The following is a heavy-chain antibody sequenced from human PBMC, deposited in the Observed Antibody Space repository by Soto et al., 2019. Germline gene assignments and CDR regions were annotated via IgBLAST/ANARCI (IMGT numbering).Heavy chain of an antibody. Sequence: GSLRLSCAASGFTFSRYAMNWVRQAPGRGLQWISGISVSGDNTSYVESVRGRFTVYRDNSKNTLYLQMNNLRAEDTALYYCAKDGKMRTKVWFPAGYGMDVWGQGTTVPVSS. CDR2: ISVSGDNT. CDR3: AKDGKMRTKVWFPAGYGMDV. D-gene: IGHD3-10*01. V-gene: IGHV3-23*01. CDR1: GFTFSRYA. J-gene: IGHJ6*02.